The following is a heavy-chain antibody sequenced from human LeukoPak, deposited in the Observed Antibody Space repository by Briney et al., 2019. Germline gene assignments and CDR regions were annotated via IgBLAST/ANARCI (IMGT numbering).Heavy chain of an antibody. CDR3: ARHQEAMVRGVLYYMDV. J-gene: IGHJ6*03. CDR2: IYYSGIT. CDR1: GGSISTSDRY. V-gene: IGHV4-39*01. D-gene: IGHD3-10*01. Sequence: PETLSLTCTVSGGSISTSDRYWGWIRQPPGKGLEWIGSIYYSGITYRNPSLKSRVTISVDTSKNQFSLRLSSVTAADTAVYYCARHQEAMVRGVLYYMDVWGKGTTVTISS.